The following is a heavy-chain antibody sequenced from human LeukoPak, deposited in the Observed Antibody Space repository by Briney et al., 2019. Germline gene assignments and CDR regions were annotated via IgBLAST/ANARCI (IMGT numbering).Heavy chain of an antibody. CDR1: GFTFSSYE. CDR2: TSSSGSTI. J-gene: IGHJ6*04. Sequence: GGSLRLSCAASGFTFSSYEMNWVRQAPGKGLEWVSYTSSSGSTIYYADSVKGRFTISRDNAKNSLYLQMNSLRAEDTAVYYCARPGGTPPYYYYGMDVWGKGTTVTVSS. D-gene: IGHD2-15*01. V-gene: IGHV3-48*03. CDR3: ARPGGTPPYYYYGMDV.